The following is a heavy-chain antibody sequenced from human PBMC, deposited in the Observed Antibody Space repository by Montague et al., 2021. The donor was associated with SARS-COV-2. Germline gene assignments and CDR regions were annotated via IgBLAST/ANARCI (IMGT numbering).Heavy chain of an antibody. CDR1: GFTFSSYE. CDR3: ARGYSGYDWGGIGGYYYYMDV. Sequence: SLRLSCAASGFTFSSYEMYWVRLAPGKGLEWVPKISSSGRTKYYPDSVKGRFTITRDNAKNSLSLEMNSLRAEDTATYFCARGYSGYDWGGIGGYYYYMDVWGPGTTVTVSS. J-gene: IGHJ6*03. CDR2: ISSSGRTK. D-gene: IGHD5-12*01. V-gene: IGHV3-48*03.